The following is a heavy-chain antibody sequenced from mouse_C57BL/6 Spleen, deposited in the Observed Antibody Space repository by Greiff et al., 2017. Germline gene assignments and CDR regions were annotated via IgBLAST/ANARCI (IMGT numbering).Heavy chain of an antibody. CDR1: GFSLTSYG. CDR3: AKQEAYYYGSSYEYYAMDY. V-gene: IGHV2-3*01. Sequence: VQLVESGPGLVAPSQSLSITCTVSGFSLTSYGVSWVRQPPGKGLEWLGVIWGDGSTNYHSALISRLSISKDNSKSQVFLKLNSLQTDDTATYYCAKQEAYYYGSSYEYYAMDYWGQGTSVTVSS. D-gene: IGHD1-1*01. J-gene: IGHJ4*01. CDR2: IWGDGST.